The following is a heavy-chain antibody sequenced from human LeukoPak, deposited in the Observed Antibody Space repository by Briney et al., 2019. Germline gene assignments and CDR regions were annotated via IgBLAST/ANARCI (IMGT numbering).Heavy chain of an antibody. Sequence: SETLSLTCTVSGGSISSYYWSWIRQPPGKGLEWIGYIYYSGSTNYNPSLKSRVTISVDTSKNQFSLKLSSGTAADTAVYYCARGIAAAGNLWFDPWGQGTLVAVSS. J-gene: IGHJ5*02. V-gene: IGHV4-59*08. D-gene: IGHD6-13*01. CDR1: GGSISSYY. CDR2: IYYSGST. CDR3: ARGIAAAGNLWFDP.